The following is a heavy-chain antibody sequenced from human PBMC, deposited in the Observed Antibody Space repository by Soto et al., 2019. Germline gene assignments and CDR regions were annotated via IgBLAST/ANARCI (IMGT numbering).Heavy chain of an antibody. CDR1: GFTVSSNY. CDR2: IYSGGST. Sequence: EVQLVESGGGLVQPGGSLRLSCAASGFTVSSNYMSWVRQAPGKGLEWVSVIYSGGSTYYADSVKGRFTISRDNSKNTLYLQMNSLRAEDTAVYYCARHAVADLRAFDPWGQGTLVTVSS. J-gene: IGHJ5*02. CDR3: ARHAVADLRAFDP. V-gene: IGHV3-66*04. D-gene: IGHD6-19*01.